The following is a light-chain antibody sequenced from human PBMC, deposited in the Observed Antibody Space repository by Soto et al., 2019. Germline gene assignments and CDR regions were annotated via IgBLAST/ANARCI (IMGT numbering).Light chain of an antibody. V-gene: IGLV2-18*02. Sequence: QSALTQPPSVSGSPGQSVTISCTGTSSDVGGYNRVSWYQQPPGTAPKLMIYEVSNRPSGVPDRFSGSKSGNTASLTISGLQAEDEAEYYCSSYTSSSTVMFGGGTKVTVL. CDR2: EVS. J-gene: IGLJ3*02. CDR3: SSYTSSSTVM. CDR1: SSDVGGYNR.